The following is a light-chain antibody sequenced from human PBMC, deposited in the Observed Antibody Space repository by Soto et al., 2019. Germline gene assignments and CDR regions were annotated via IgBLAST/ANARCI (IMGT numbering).Light chain of an antibody. V-gene: IGKV1-5*03. J-gene: IGKJ1*01. CDR1: QTISSW. CDR2: KAS. Sequence: DIQMTQSPSTLSGSVGDRVTITWRASQTISSWLAWYQQKPGKAPKLLIYKASTLKSGVPSRFSGSGSGTDLTLTISSLQPDDFATYYCQHYNSYSEAFGQGNKGDIK. CDR3: QHYNSYSEA.